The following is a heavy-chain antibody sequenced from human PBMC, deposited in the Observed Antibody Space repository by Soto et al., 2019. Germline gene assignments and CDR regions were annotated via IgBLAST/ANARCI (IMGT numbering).Heavy chain of an antibody. CDR2: MNPKSDT. V-gene: IGHV1-8*01. D-gene: IGHD3-10*01. CDR3: ARYREAEGFIS. J-gene: IGHJ4*02. Sequence: ASVKVSCKASGYTFTRLDVNWVRQASGQGLEWMGWMNPKSDTGFAQKFQGRVTLTRDTSTSTVYMELTSLTFEDTAVYYCARYREAEGFISWGQGTPVTVSS. CDR1: GYTFTRLD.